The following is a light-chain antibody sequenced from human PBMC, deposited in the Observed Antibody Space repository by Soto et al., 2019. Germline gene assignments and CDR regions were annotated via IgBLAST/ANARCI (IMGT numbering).Light chain of an antibody. CDR1: QGIRNN. Sequence: DIQMTQSPSSLFASVGDRVTITCRASQGIRNNLGWYQQKPGKAPKRLIYGTSNLQYVAPSRFSGSGSGTEFTLTITSLQPEDFATYYCLQHDTYPRTFGQGTKVEIK. J-gene: IGKJ1*01. V-gene: IGKV1-17*01. CDR2: GTS. CDR3: LQHDTYPRT.